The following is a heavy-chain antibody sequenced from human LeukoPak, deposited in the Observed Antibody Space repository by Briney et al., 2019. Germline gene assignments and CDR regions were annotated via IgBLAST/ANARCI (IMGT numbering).Heavy chain of an antibody. CDR2: ISAYNGNT. CDR1: GYTFTSYG. Sequence: ASVKVSCKASGYTFTSYGISWVRQAPGQGLEWMGWISAYNGNTNYAQKLQGRVTMTTDTSTSTAYMELRSLRSDDTAVYYCARVYITMVRGVIFYYYMDVWGKGTTVTVSS. D-gene: IGHD3-10*01. J-gene: IGHJ6*03. CDR3: ARVYITMVRGVIFYYYMDV. V-gene: IGHV1-18*01.